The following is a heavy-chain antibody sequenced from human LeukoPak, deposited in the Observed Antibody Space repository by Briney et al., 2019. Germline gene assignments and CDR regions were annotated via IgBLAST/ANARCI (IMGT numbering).Heavy chain of an antibody. J-gene: IGHJ6*02. V-gene: IGHV4-61*01. CDR2: IYYSGST. CDR1: GGSVSSGSYY. Sequence: SGTLSLTCTVSGGSVSSGSYYWSWIRQPPGKGLEWIGYIYYSGSTNYNPSLKSRVTISVDTSKNQFSLKLSSVTAADTAVYYCARDRSNWNDVPDYYYYGMDVWGQGTTVTVSS. D-gene: IGHD1-20*01. CDR3: ARDRSNWNDVPDYYYYGMDV.